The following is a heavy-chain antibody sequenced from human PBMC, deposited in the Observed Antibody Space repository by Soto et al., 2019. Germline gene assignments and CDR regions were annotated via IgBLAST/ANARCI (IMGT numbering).Heavy chain of an antibody. CDR1: GVSISSGNW. Sequence: SEPLSLTCAVSGVSISSGNWWTWVRQTPQRGLEYIGEIFHDGTANYYPSFERRVAISVDTSKNQFSLKLTSVTAADTAIYFCSRLVYDTRLNYMYFDFWGQGALVTVSS. V-gene: IGHV4-4*02. CDR3: SRLVYDTRLNYMYFDF. CDR2: IFHDGTA. D-gene: IGHD2-8*01. J-gene: IGHJ4*02.